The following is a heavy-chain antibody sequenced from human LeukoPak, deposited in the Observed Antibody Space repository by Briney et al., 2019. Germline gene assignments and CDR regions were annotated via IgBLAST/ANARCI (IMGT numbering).Heavy chain of an antibody. CDR3: ARRKGLDYGDCGLMDV. V-gene: IGHV3-48*03. CDR2: ISSSGSTI. D-gene: IGHD4-17*01. CDR1: GFTFSSYE. J-gene: IGHJ6*04. Sequence: GGSLRLSCAASGFTFSSYEMNWVRQAPGKGLEWVSYISSSGSTIYYADSVKGRFTISRDNAKNSLYLQMNSLRAEDTALYYCARRKGLDYGDCGLMDVWGKGTTVTVSS.